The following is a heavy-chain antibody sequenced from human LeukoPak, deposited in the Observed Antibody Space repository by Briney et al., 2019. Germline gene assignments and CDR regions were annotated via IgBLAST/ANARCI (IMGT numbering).Heavy chain of an antibody. V-gene: IGHV1-69*05. Sequence: GASVKVSCKASGGTFSSYAISWVRQAPGQGLEWMGGIIPIFGTANYAQKLQGRVTITTDESTSTAYMELSSLRSEDTAVYYCAQNSNYGEPTYYYYYMDVWGKGTTVTVSS. CDR1: GGTFSSYA. CDR3: AQNSNYGEPTYYYYYMDV. J-gene: IGHJ6*03. D-gene: IGHD4-17*01. CDR2: IIPIFGTA.